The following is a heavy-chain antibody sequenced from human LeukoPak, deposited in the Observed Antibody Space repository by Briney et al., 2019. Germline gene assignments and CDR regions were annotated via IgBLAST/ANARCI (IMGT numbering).Heavy chain of an antibody. CDR3: ARDASYSSSSVWFDP. CDR1: GGSISSSSYY. Sequence: SETLSLTCTVSGGSISSSSYYWGWIRQPPGKGLEWIGSIYYSGSTYYNPSLKSRVTISVDTSKNQFSPKLSSVTAADTAVYYCARDASYSSSSVWFDPWGQGTLVTVSS. V-gene: IGHV4-39*07. CDR2: IYYSGST. J-gene: IGHJ5*02. D-gene: IGHD6-6*01.